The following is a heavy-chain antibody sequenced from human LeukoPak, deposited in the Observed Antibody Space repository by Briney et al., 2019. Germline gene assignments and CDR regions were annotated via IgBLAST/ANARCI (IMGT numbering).Heavy chain of an antibody. CDR3: ARDKDGENYDYVWGSYRYGRYAFDI. J-gene: IGHJ3*02. V-gene: IGHV4-4*02. CDR1: GGSISSSNW. Sequence: PSGTLSLTCAVSGGSISSSNWWSWVRQPPGKGLEWIGEIYHSGSTNYNPSLKSRVTISVDKSKNQFSLKLSSVTAADTAVYYCARDKDGENYDYVWGSYRYGRYAFDIWGQGTMVTVSS. D-gene: IGHD3-16*02. CDR2: IYHSGST.